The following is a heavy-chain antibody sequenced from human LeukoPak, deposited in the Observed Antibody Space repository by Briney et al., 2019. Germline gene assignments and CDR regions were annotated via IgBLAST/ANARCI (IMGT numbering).Heavy chain of an antibody. D-gene: IGHD1-1*01. CDR3: ARVQGSFYFDY. V-gene: IGHV3-23*01. CDR1: GFTFSSYA. CDR2: ISGSGGST. Sequence: PGGSLRLSCAASGFTFSSYAMSWVRQAPGKGLEWVSAISGSGGSTYYADSVKGRFTISRDNAKNSLYLQMNSLRAEDTAVYYCARVQGSFYFDYWGQGTLVTVSS. J-gene: IGHJ4*02.